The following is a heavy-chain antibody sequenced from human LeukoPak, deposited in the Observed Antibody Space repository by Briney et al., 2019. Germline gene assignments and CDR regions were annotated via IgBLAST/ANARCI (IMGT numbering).Heavy chain of an antibody. CDR2: IHPKTGGT. D-gene: IGHD6-13*01. CDR1: GYTFTSYY. J-gene: IGHJ4*02. CDR3: ARIEGGASSRYD. V-gene: IGHV1-2*02. Sequence: ASVTVSCTTSGYTFTSYYIHWVRQAPGQGLEWMGYIHPKTGGTKFAQQFRGRFTMTRDTSITTAYMELSGLTSGDTAIYYCARIEGGASSRYDWGQGTLVTVSS.